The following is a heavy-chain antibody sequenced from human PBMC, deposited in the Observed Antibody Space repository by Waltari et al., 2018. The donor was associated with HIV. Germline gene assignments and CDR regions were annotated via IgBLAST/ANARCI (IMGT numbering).Heavy chain of an antibody. J-gene: IGHJ4*02. D-gene: IGHD5-12*01. CDR3: ARDSTDRDGYNEELHV. CDR1: GYSFTTYG. V-gene: IGHV1-18*01. Sequence: QVQLVQSGAEVKKPGASVKVSCKASGYSFTTYGISWVRQAPGQGLEWMGWITTYNGNTKYAQKFQGRITMTGDTATRTAYLELRSLRSDYTAVYYCARDSTDRDGYNEELHVWGQGTLVTVSS. CDR2: ITTYNGNT.